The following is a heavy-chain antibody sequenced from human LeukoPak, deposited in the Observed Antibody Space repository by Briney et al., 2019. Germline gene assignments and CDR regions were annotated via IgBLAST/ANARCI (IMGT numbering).Heavy chain of an antibody. Sequence: ASVKVSCKASGYTFTSYDINWVRQATGQGLEWMGWMNPNSGNTGYAQKFQGRVTMTRNTSISTAYMELSSLRSEDTAVYYCARKYSSSWYHYYYYGMDVWGQGTTVTVSS. J-gene: IGHJ6*02. V-gene: IGHV1-8*01. CDR1: GYTFTSYD. CDR3: ARKYSSSWYHYYYYGMDV. CDR2: MNPNSGNT. D-gene: IGHD6-13*01.